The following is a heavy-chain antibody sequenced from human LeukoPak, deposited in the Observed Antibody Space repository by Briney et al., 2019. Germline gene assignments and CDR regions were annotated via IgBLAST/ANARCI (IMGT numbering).Heavy chain of an antibody. V-gene: IGHV3-30-3*01. CDR3: ARRYCTDY. CDR1: GFTFSSYA. CDR2: ISYDGSNK. Sequence: PGRSLRLSCAASGFTFSSYAMHWVRQAPGKGLEWVAVISYDGSNKYYADSVKGRFTISRDNSKNTLYLQMNSLRAEDTAVYYCARRYCTDYWGQGTLVTVSS. D-gene: IGHD2-8*01. J-gene: IGHJ4*02.